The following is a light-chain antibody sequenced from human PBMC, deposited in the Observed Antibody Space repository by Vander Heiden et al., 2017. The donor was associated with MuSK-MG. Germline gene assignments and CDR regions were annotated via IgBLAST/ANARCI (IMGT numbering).Light chain of an antibody. CDR3: CSYAGSYTFVI. V-gene: IGLV2-11*01. CDR2: DVV. CDR1: SSDFGGYNY. Sequence: QSALTQPRSVSGSPGQSVTISCTGTSSDFGGYNYVSWYQQHPGKAPKLMIYDVVKRPSGVPDRFSGSKSGNTASLTISGLQAEDEADYYCCSYAGSYTFVIFGGGTKLTVL. J-gene: IGLJ2*01.